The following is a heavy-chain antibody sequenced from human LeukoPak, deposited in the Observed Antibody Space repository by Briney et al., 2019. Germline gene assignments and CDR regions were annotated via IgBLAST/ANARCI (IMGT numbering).Heavy chain of an antibody. CDR2: ISYDGSNK. CDR1: GFTFNSYG. CDR3: AKDKSDSSGYGDY. Sequence: GGSLRLSCAASGFTFNSYGMNWVRQAPGKGLEWVAVISYDGSNKYYADSVKGRFTISRDNSKNTLYLQMNSLRAEDTAVYYCAKDKSDSSGYGDYWGQGTLVTVSS. D-gene: IGHD3-22*01. J-gene: IGHJ4*02. V-gene: IGHV3-30*19.